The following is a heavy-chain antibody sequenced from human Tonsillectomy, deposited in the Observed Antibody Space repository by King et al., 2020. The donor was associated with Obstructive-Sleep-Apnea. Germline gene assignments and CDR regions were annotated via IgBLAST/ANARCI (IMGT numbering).Heavy chain of an antibody. CDR3: ARGHYDILTGYYSSP. V-gene: IGHV3-66*01. CDR2: IYCGGTT. J-gene: IGHJ5*02. Sequence: VQLVESGGGLVQPGGSLRLSCVAFGFTVSSNYMSWFRQAPGEGLEWLSVIYCGGTTYYADSVKGRFTISRDNSKNTLFLQMNSLRVEDTAVYYCARGHYDILTGYYSSPWGQGTLVTVSS. CDR1: GFTVSSNY. D-gene: IGHD3-9*01.